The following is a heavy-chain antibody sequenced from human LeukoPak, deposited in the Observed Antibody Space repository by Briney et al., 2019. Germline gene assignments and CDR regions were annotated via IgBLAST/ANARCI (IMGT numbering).Heavy chain of an antibody. J-gene: IGHJ4*02. D-gene: IGHD5-12*01. V-gene: IGHV3-7*01. CDR3: ARARYRDSGYDFPPFDY. CDR2: IKQDGSEK. CDR1: GFTFSTYW. Sequence: GGSLRLSCAASGFTFSTYWMSWVRQAPGKGLEWVANIKQDGSEKYYVDSVKGRFTISRDNAKNTLYLQMNSLRAEDTAVYYCARARYRDSGYDFPPFDYWGQGTLVTVSS.